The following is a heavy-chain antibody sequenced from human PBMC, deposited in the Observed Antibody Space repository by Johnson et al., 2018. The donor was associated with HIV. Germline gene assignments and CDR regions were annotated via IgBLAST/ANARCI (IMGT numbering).Heavy chain of an antibody. V-gene: IGHV3-30-3*01. D-gene: IGHD5-12*01. CDR1: GFTFSSYA. CDR3: ATITEDAFDI. J-gene: IGHJ3*02. Sequence: QVQLVESGGGVVQPGRSLRLSCAASGFTFSSYAMHWVRQAPGKGLEWVAVISYDGSNKYYADSVKGRFTISRDNSKNTLYLQMNSLRAEDTAVYFCATITEDAFDIWGQGTMVTVSS. CDR2: ISYDGSNK.